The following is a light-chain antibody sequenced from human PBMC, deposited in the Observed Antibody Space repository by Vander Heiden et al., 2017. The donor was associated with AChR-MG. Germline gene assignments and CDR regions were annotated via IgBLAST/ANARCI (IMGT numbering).Light chain of an antibody. CDR2: DAS. V-gene: IGKV3-11*01. Sequence: EIVLTQSPATLSLSPGERATLSCRASQSVSSSLAWYQQKPGQTPRLLIYDASNRAPGIPARFSGSGSGTDFTLTISSLEPEDFAVYYCKAQSSWLRTFGGRTTVEIK. CDR3: KAQSSWLRT. J-gene: IGKJ4*01. CDR1: QSVSSS.